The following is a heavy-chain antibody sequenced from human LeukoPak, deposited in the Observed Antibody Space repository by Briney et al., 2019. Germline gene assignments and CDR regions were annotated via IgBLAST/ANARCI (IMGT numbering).Heavy chain of an antibody. V-gene: IGHV1-18*01. CDR3: ARVYGGSYSDSAFDI. D-gene: IGHD1-26*01. Sequence: ASVKVSCKASGYTFTSHTIAWVRQAPGQGLEWLGNNGNTNYAQKVQGRVTMTTDTSTGTAYMELRSLRSDDTAVYYCARVYGGSYSDSAFDIWGQGTMVTVSS. CDR1: GYTFTSHT. CDR2: NGNT. J-gene: IGHJ3*02.